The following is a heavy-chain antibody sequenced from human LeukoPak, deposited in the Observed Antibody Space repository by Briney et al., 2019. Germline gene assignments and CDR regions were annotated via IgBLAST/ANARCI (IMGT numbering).Heavy chain of an antibody. CDR2: IGTAGDT. CDR3: ARGLDGAFDI. Sequence: GGSLTLSCAPSGFTFRSYDMHWVRQATGKAMEWLSAIGTAGDTYYPGYVKGRFTISRENAKNSLYLQMNSLRAGDTAVYYCARGLDGAFDIWGQGTMVTVSS. J-gene: IGHJ3*02. V-gene: IGHV3-13*01. CDR1: GFTFRSYD. D-gene: IGHD3-9*01.